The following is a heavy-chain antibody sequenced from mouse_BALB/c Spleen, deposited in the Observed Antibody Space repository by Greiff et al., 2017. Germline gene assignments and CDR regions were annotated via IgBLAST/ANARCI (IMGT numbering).Heavy chain of an antibody. CDR1: GYTFTSYY. CDR3: TREEVHYYGNSVKFDY. V-gene: IGHV1S81*02. J-gene: IGHJ2*01. Sequence: QVQLQQPGAELVKPGASVKLSCKASGYTFTSYYMYWVKQRPGQGLEWIGGINPSNGGTNFNEKFKSKATLTVDKSSSTAYMQLSSLTSEDSAVYYCTREEVHYYGNSVKFDYWGQGTTFTVSS. D-gene: IGHD1-1*01. CDR2: INPSNGGT.